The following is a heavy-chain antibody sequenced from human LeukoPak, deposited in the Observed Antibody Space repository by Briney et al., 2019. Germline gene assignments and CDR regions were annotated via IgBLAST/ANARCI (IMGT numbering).Heavy chain of an antibody. CDR2: IIPIFGTA. CDR3: ASYYYDSSGYFVFDY. V-gene: IGHV1-69*13. D-gene: IGHD3-22*01. J-gene: IGHJ4*02. Sequence: SVKVSCKASGGTLSSYAISWVRQAPGQGLEWMGGIIPIFGTANYAQKFQGRVTITADESTSTAYMELSSLRSEDTAVYYCASYYYDSSGYFVFDYWGQGTLVTVSS. CDR1: GGTLSSYA.